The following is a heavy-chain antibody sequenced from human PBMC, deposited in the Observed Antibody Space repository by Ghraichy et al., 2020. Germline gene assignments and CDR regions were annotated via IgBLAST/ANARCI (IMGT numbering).Heavy chain of an antibody. D-gene: IGHD2-15*01. Sequence: ASVKVSCKASGYTFTGYYMHWVRQAPGQGLEWMGWINPNSGGTNYAQKFQGWVTMTRDTSISPAYMELSRLGSDDTAVYYCARGGVVVAATPYYYYYYMDVWGKGTTVTVSS. CDR3: ARGGVVVAATPYYYYYYMDV. V-gene: IGHV1-2*04. J-gene: IGHJ6*03. CDR2: INPNSGGT. CDR1: GYTFTGYY.